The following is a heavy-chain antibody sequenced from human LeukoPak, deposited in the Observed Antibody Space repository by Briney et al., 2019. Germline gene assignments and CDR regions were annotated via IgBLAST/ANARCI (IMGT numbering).Heavy chain of an antibody. V-gene: IGHV4-4*07. CDR1: GGSVRTYW. CDR2: IYSTGST. Sequence: SETLSLTCDVSGGSVRTYWWGWVRQPARNGLESLGRIYSTGSTNYNPSLKSRLTMSVDTSKNQFSLKLSSVTAADTAVYYCARALRAVARRHCSGGSCTGWFDPWGQGTLVTVSS. CDR3: ARALRAVARRHCSGGSCTGWFDP. D-gene: IGHD2-15*01. J-gene: IGHJ5*02.